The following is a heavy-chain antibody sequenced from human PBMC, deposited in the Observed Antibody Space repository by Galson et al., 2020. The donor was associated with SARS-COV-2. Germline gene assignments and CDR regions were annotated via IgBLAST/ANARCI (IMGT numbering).Heavy chain of an antibody. D-gene: IGHD6-19*01. CDR3: AREHSVAGTRGSFGY. CDR1: GGSFSGYY. CDR2: INHSGST. Sequence: SETLSLTCAVYGGSFSGYYWSWIRQPPGQGLEWIGEINHSGSTNYNPSLKSRVTISVDTSKNQFSLKLSSVTAADTAVYYCAREHSVAGTRGSFGYWGQGTLVTVSS. V-gene: IGHV4-34*01. J-gene: IGHJ4*02.